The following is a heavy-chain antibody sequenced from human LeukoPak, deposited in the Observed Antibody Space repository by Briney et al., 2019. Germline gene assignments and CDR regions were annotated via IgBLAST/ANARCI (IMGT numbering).Heavy chain of an antibody. V-gene: IGHV4-4*09. CDR3: ARHQQQLVTEYDF. Sequence: SETLSLTCTVSGGSIKYNYWSWIRQPPGKGLEWIGYIFTSGSTNYNPSLKSRVTMSVDTPKNQFSLKLNSATAADTAVYYCARHQQQLVTEYDFWGQGTLVTVSS. CDR2: IFTSGST. CDR1: GGSIKYNY. J-gene: IGHJ4*02. D-gene: IGHD6-13*01.